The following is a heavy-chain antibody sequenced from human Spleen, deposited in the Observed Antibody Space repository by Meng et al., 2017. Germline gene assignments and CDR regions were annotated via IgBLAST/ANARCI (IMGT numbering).Heavy chain of an antibody. V-gene: IGHV3-21*01. Sequence: GESLKISCAASGFTFSSYAMNWVRQAPGKGLEWVSSISSSSSYIYYADSVKGRFTISRDNAKNSLYLQMNSLRPEDTAVYYCARDYWSAVVVPAAIPDGMDVWGQGTMVTVSS. CDR3: ARDYWSAVVVPAAIPDGMDV. CDR1: GFTFSSYA. D-gene: IGHD2-2*01. CDR2: ISSSSSYI. J-gene: IGHJ6*02.